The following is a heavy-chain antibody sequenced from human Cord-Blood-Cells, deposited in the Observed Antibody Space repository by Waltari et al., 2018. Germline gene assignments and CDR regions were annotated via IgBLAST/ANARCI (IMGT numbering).Heavy chain of an antibody. V-gene: IGHV3-30-3*01. CDR1: GFTFSSYA. Sequence: QVQLVESGGGVVQPGRSLRLSCAASGFTFSSYAMHWVRQAPGKGREWVAVRAYDGSNKYCADSVKGRVTISRDNSKNTLYLQMNSLRAEDTAVYYCARDLGDFWSGYYDYWGQGTLVTVSS. CDR3: ARDLGDFWSGYYDY. CDR2: RAYDGSNK. D-gene: IGHD3-3*01. J-gene: IGHJ4*02.